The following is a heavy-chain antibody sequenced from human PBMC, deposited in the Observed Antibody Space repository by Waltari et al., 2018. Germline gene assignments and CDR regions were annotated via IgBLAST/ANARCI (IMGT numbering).Heavy chain of an antibody. V-gene: IGHV1-2*02. CDR2: INPNSGGT. J-gene: IGHJ6*02. CDR3: AGGSGSRAWNYYGLDV. Sequence: QVQLVQSGAEVKKPGASVKVSCKASGYSLNNGYYMHWVRQAPGQGPEWMGWINPNSGGTNYAQKFQGRVTVTRNTYISTTYMELSSLRSDDTAVYYCAGGSGSRAWNYYGLDVWGQGTSVTVS. D-gene: IGHD3-10*01. CDR1: GYSLNNGYY.